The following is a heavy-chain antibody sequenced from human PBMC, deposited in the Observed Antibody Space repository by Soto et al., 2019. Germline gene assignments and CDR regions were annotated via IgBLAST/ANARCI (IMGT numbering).Heavy chain of an antibody. V-gene: IGHV4-31*03. J-gene: IGHJ6*02. CDR1: GASINSGNFY. D-gene: IGHD2-2*01. CDR3: ARDAYCSSTSCYYYYYGMDV. Sequence: PSETLSLTCTVSGASINSGNFYWSWIRQHPGKGLEWIGYIYSSGSTYYNPSLKSRVSISEDTSKNQFSLTLSSMTAADTAVYYCARDAYCSSTSCYYYYYGMDVWGQGTTVTVSS. CDR2: IYSSGST.